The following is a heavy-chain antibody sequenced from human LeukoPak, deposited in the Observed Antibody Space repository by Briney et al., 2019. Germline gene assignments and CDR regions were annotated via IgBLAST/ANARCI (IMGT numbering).Heavy chain of an antibody. J-gene: IGHJ4*02. V-gene: IGHV3-21*01. CDR1: GFLFSGYP. D-gene: IGHD2-21*01. Sequence: GGSLRLSCTASGFLFSGYPMIWVRQAPGKGLEWVASITNTGTYVYYGAAVKGRFTVSRDNAKNSLYLQMNSLRAEDTAVYYCARDRGGAVDYWGQGTLVTVSS. CDR2: ITNTGTYV. CDR3: ARDRGGAVDY.